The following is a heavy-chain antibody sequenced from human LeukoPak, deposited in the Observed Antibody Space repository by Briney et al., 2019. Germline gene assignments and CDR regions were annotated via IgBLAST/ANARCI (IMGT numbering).Heavy chain of an antibody. CDR2: ISYDGSNK. V-gene: IGHV3-30*18. Sequence: GGSLRLSCAASGFIFSDYYMSWIRQAPGKGLEWVAVISYDGSNKYYADSVKGRFTISRDNSKNTLYLQMNSLRAEDTAVYYCAKGGIMATMRRYFDYWGQGTLVTVSS. CDR1: GFIFSDYY. D-gene: IGHD5-12*01. CDR3: AKGGIMATMRRYFDY. J-gene: IGHJ4*02.